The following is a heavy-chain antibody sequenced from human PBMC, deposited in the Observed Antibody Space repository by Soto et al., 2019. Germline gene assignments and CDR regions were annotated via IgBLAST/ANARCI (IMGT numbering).Heavy chain of an antibody. CDR2: IIPIVGFA. V-gene: IGHV1-69*02. CDR3: PRLSSYCNSTSCTTWFDP. CDR1: GDTCSSYS. Sequence: QVQLVQSGAEVKKPGSSVKVSCKASGDTCSSYSVTWVRQAPGPGLEWMGRIIPIVGFADYAQNMQGRLTITADTSTTAAYMELTSPRSADTAVNYWPRLSSYCNSTSCTTWFDPWGQGNLVIVS. J-gene: IGHJ5*02. D-gene: IGHD2-2*01.